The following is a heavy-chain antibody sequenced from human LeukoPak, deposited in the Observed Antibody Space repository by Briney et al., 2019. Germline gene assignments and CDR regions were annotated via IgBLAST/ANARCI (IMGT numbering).Heavy chain of an antibody. CDR2: ISGGISST. CDR1: GFTFDDYV. J-gene: IGHJ6*02. CDR3: AKGAGVPAAISNYYCMDV. D-gene: IGHD2-2*01. Sequence: GGSLRLSCAASGFTFDDYVMHWVRQAPGKGLEWVSLISGGISSTYYADSVEGRVTVSRDNSKNSLYLQMKSLRTEDTALYYCAKGAGVPAAISNYYCMDVWGQGTTVTVSS. V-gene: IGHV3-43*02.